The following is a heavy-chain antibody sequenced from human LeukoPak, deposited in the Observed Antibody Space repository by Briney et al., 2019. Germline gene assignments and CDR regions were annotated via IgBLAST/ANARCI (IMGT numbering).Heavy chain of an antibody. V-gene: IGHV3-21*04. CDR1: RFTFSNFG. CDR2: ISGTSSYI. Sequence: GGSLRLSCAASRFTFSNFGMTWVRQAPGKGLEWVSSISGTSSYIYYADSVNGRFIISRDNAKNSLYLQMNSLRAEDTAVYYCARDEWELPFDYWGQGTLVTVSS. D-gene: IGHD1-26*01. CDR3: ARDEWELPFDY. J-gene: IGHJ4*02.